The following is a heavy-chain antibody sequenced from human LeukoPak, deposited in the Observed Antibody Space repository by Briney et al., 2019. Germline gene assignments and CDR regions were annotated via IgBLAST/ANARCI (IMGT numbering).Heavy chain of an antibody. CDR3: ARDQRVVRGVIMGAFDY. J-gene: IGHJ4*02. V-gene: IGHV3-30-3*01. CDR1: GFTFSSYA. Sequence: PGGSLRLSCAASGFTFSSYAMHWVRQAPGKGLEWVAVISYDGSNKYYADSVKGRFTISRDNSKNTLYLQMNSLRAEDTAVYYCARDQRVVRGVIMGAFDYWGQGTLVTVSS. D-gene: IGHD3-10*01. CDR2: ISYDGSNK.